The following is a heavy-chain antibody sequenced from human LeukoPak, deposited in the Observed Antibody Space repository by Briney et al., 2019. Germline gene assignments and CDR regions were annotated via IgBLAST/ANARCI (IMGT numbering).Heavy chain of an antibody. CDR1: GGTFSSYA. CDR2: IIPIFGTA. J-gene: IGHJ4*02. V-gene: IGHV1-69*01. D-gene: IGHD3-10*01. Sequence: GSSVKASCKASGGTFSSYAISWVRQAPGQGLEWMGGIIPIFGTANYAQKFQGRVTITADESTSTAYMELSSLRSEDTAVYYCARGLPYSSGSYFLDYWGQGTLVTVSS. CDR3: ARGLPYSSGSYFLDY.